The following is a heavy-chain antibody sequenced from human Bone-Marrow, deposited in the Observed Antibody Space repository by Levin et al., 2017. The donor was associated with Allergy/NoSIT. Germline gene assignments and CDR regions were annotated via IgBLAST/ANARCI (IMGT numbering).Heavy chain of an antibody. CDR3: ARDRVRLPGEGFDS. J-gene: IGHJ4*02. CDR2: ISGYNGNA. D-gene: IGHD3-16*01. Sequence: EASVKVSCKASGYTFSTYGIAWVRQAPGQGLEWMGWISGYNGNAKYAQRFQDRVTMTTDTSTSTVYMDLRSLRSDDTAVYYCARDRVRLPGEGFDSWGQGTLVNVAS. V-gene: IGHV1-18*01. CDR1: GYTFSTYG.